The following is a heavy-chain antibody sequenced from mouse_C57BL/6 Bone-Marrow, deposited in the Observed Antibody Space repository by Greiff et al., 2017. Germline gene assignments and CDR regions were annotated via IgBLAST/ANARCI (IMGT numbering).Heavy chain of an antibody. J-gene: IGHJ2*01. D-gene: IGHD1-1*01. CDR3: AREQLRWDYFDY. CDR2: INPYNGGT. Sequence: EVQLQQSGPVLVKPGASVKMSCKASGYTFTDYYMNWVKQSHGKSLEWIGVINPYNGGTSYNQKFKGKATLTGDKSSSTAYMGLNSLTSEDAAVYYCAREQLRWDYFDYWGQGTTLTVSS. V-gene: IGHV1-19*01. CDR1: GYTFTDYY.